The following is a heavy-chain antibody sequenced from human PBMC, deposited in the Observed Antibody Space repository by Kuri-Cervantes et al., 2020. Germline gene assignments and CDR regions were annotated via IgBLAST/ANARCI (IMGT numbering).Heavy chain of an antibody. J-gene: IGHJ4*02. V-gene: IGHV3-30*18. D-gene: IGHD3-16*01. CDR3: AKEGTYYDYVWGSFFDY. CDR2: ISYDGSNK. Sequence: GESLKISCAASGFTFSSYGMHWVRQAPGKGLEWVAVISYDGSNKYYADSVKGRFTISRDNSKNTLYLQMNSLRAEDTAVYYFAKEGTYYDYVWGSFFDYWGQGTLVTVSS. CDR1: GFTFSSYG.